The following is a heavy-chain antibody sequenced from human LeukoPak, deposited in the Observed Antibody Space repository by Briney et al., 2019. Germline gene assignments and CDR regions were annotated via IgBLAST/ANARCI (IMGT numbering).Heavy chain of an antibody. J-gene: IGHJ4*02. CDR1: GFTSSNHY. CDR3: VKEEWGGYVEY. Sequence: GGSLRPSCTASGFTSSNHYMSWVRQAPGKGLEWVANIKQEGSLKNYVDSVKGRFTISRDNAKNSLYLQMNSLTAEDTAVYFCVKEEWGGYVEYWGQGTLVTVSS. V-gene: IGHV3-7*03. D-gene: IGHD1-26*01. CDR2: IKQEGSLK.